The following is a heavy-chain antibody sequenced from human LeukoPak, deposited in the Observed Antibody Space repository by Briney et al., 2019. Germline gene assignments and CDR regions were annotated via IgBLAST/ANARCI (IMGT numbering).Heavy chain of an antibody. J-gene: IGHJ6*03. CDR3: AHSSSSYYYMDV. CDR2: INPNSGGT. CDR1: GYTFTSYD. V-gene: IGHV1-2*02. Sequence: ASVKVSCKASGYTFTSYDINWVRQATGQGLEGMGWINPNSGGTNYAQKFQGRVTMTRDTSISTAYMELSRLRSDDTAVYYCAHSSSSYYYMDVWGKGTTVTVSS. D-gene: IGHD6-13*01.